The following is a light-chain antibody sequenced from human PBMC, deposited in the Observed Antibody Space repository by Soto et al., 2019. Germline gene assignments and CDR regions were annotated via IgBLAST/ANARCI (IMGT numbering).Light chain of an antibody. CDR1: ASNIGRNT. CDR3: AVWDDSLNGPV. Sequence: QSVLTQPPSASGTPGQRVTISGSGGASNIGRNTVNWYQDLPGTAPKLLISSDNKRPSGVPDRFSGSKSGTSASLAISGLQSEDEADYYCAVWDDSLNGPVFGGGTKLTVL. CDR2: SDN. V-gene: IGLV1-44*01. J-gene: IGLJ2*01.